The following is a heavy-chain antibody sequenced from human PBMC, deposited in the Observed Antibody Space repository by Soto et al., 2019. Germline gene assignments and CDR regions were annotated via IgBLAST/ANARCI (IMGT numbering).Heavy chain of an antibody. CDR3: TRDGRGLGRLSLFEY. V-gene: IGHV3-53*01. CDR2: IYSGETT. J-gene: IGHJ4*02. Sequence: PGGSLRLSCAASGFNVNSDYMNWVRQTPGKGLEWVASIYSGETTYYADSVRGRFTISSDKSKNTLYFQLSSLRIEDTAVHYCTRDGRGLGRLSLFEYWGQGVLVTVSS. CDR1: GFNVNSDY. D-gene: IGHD2-21*02.